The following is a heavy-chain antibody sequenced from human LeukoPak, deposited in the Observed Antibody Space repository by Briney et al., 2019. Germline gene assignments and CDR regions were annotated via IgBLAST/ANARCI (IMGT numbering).Heavy chain of an antibody. Sequence: GGSLRLSCVASGLSLSSYSMNWVRQAPGKGLEWISFIHSSGGIIFYAESVKGRFTISRDNAKNSLFLQMNSLRAEDTAVYYCARRVPNEVITDYFDYWGPGTLVTVSS. J-gene: IGHJ4*02. D-gene: IGHD3-16*01. CDR2: IHSSGGII. CDR3: ARRVPNEVITDYFDY. V-gene: IGHV3-48*04. CDR1: GLSLSSYS.